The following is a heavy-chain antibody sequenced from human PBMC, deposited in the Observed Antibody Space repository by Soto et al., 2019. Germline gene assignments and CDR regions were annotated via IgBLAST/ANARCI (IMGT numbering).Heavy chain of an antibody. CDR1: GGSISSYY. J-gene: IGHJ6*02. Sequence: SEILSLTCTVSGGSISSYYWSWIRRPPGKGLEWIGYIYYSGSTNYNPSLKSRVTISVDTSKNQFSLKLSSVTAADTAVYYCARSPVDYGMDVWGQGTTVTVSS. CDR2: IYYSGST. CDR3: ARSPVDYGMDV. V-gene: IGHV4-59*01.